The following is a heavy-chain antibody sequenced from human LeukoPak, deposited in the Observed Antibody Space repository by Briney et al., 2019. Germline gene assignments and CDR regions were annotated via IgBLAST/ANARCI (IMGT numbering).Heavy chain of an antibody. CDR1: GGTFSSYA. D-gene: IGHD2-15*01. V-gene: IGHV1-18*01. CDR2: ISAYNGNT. CDR3: ARYGSPLYYYYYMDV. Sequence: ASVKVSCKASGGTFSSYAISWVRQAPGQGLEWMGWISAYNGNTNYAQKLQGRVTMTTDTSTSTAYMELRSLRSDDTAVYYCARYGSPLYYYYYMDVWGKGTTVTISS. J-gene: IGHJ6*03.